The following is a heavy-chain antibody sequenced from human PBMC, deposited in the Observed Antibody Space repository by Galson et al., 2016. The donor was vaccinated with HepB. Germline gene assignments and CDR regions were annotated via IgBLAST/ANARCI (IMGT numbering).Heavy chain of an antibody. J-gene: IGHJ4*02. V-gene: IGHV4-59*01. CDR1: GGSINNYY. CDR2: VYSSGNT. CDR3: ARSHVTIFEVITSFDY. Sequence: SETLSLTCTVSGGSINNYYWNWLRQTPGQGLEWIGYVYSSGNTKYNSSLKSRLTISMDLSKNQFSLRLNSVTAADTAVYFCARSHVTIFEVITSFDYWGPGNMVTVSS. D-gene: IGHD3-3*01.